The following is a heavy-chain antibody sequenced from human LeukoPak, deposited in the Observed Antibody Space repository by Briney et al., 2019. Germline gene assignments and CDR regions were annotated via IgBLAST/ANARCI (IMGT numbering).Heavy chain of an antibody. J-gene: IGHJ4*02. CDR2: ISAYNGNT. CDR3: ARDYKSSCSGATCLYFDY. Sequence: GASVKVSCKASGYTFTSYGISWVRQAPGQGLEWMGWISAYNGNTNYAQKLQGRVTMTTDTSTSTAYMELRSLRSDDTALYFCARDYKSSCSGATCLYFDYWGQGTLVTVSS. V-gene: IGHV1-18*01. CDR1: GYTFTSYG. D-gene: IGHD2-15*01.